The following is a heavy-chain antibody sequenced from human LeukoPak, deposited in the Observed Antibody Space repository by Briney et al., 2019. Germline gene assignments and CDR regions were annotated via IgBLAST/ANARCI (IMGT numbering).Heavy chain of an antibody. CDR3: VRGNDYGGPHY. CDR1: GFTFSSYW. J-gene: IGHJ4*02. D-gene: IGHD4-23*01. CDR2: IDRDGSRI. Sequence: GGSLRLSCAVSGFTFSSYWMHWVRQAPGRGLVWVSRIDRDGSRINYADSVKGRFTISRDNGKNTLFLQMNSLRAEDAAVYYCVRGNDYGGPHYWGQGTLVTVSS. V-gene: IGHV3-74*01.